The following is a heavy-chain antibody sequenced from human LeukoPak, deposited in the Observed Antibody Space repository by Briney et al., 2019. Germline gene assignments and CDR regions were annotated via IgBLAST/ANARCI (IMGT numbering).Heavy chain of an antibody. D-gene: IGHD2-15*01. V-gene: IGHV4-39*01. CDR3: ARRVVVAATRAWSDP. CDR2: IYYSGST. Sequence: SETLSLTCTVSGGSISSSSYYWGWIRQPPGKGLEWIGSIYYSGSTYYNPSLKSRVTISVDTSKNQFSLKLSSVTAADTAVYYCARRVVVAATRAWSDPWGQGTLVTVSS. CDR1: GGSISSSSYY. J-gene: IGHJ5*02.